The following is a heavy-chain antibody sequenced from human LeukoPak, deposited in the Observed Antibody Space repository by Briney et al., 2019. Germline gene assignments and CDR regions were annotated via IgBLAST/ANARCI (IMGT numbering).Heavy chain of an antibody. Sequence: GGSLRLSCAASGFTFSRNWMSWVRQAPGKGLEWVANIKQDGSEKYYVDSVKGRFTISRDNAKNSLYLQMNSLRAEDTAVYYCARLREIPVFGVVTKSTSYFDYWGQGTLVTVSS. D-gene: IGHD3-3*01. J-gene: IGHJ4*02. V-gene: IGHV3-7*01. CDR3: ARLREIPVFGVVTKSTSYFDY. CDR2: IKQDGSEK. CDR1: GFTFSRNW.